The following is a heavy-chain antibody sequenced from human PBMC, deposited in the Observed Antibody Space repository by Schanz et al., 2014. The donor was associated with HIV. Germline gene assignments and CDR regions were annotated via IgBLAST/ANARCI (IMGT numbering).Heavy chain of an antibody. CDR2: ISAYTGNT. D-gene: IGHD2-21*01. Sequence: QVQLVQSGAEVKKPGASVKVSCKASGYTFTSYGISWVRQAPGQGLEWMGWISAYTGNTNYAQKLLGRVTMTTDTPTSPAYMEPRRLRSADPAMYYCAAGLIRYFFDYWGQGNLATVSS. CDR3: AAGLIRYFFDY. CDR1: GYTFTSYG. V-gene: IGHV1-18*01. J-gene: IGHJ4*02.